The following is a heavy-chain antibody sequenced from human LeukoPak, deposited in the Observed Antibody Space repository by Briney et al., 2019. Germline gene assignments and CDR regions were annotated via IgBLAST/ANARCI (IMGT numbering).Heavy chain of an antibody. V-gene: IGHV3-23*01. J-gene: IGHJ4*02. Sequence: GGSLRLSCAASGFTFSSYAMSWVRQAPGKGLEWVSAISGSGGSTYYADSVKGRFTISRDNSKNTLYLQMNSLRAEDTAVYYCATTRNPSDYGDYYFDYWGQGTLVTVSS. D-gene: IGHD4-17*01. CDR1: GFTFSSYA. CDR3: ATTRNPSDYGDYYFDY. CDR2: ISGSGGST.